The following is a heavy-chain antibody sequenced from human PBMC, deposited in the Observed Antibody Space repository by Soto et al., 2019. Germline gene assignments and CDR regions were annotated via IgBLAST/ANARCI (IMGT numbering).Heavy chain of an antibody. Sequence: SVKVSCKASGGTFSNSAISWVRQTPGQGLEWMGGIMPIFRTPDYAQKFKGRLTMTTDTSTSTAYMELSGLRSDDTAVYYCARDFYQSSGYCDYWGQGTLVTSPQ. J-gene: IGHJ4*02. D-gene: IGHD3-22*01. CDR3: ARDFYQSSGYCDY. V-gene: IGHV1-69*05. CDR2: IMPIFRTP. CDR1: GGTFSNSA.